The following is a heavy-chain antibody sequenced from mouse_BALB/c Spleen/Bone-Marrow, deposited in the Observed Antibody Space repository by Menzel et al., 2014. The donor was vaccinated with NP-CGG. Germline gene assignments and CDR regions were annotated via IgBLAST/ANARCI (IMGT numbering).Heavy chain of an antibody. CDR1: GFDFSRYW. CDR3: ARLFYYGGFAY. D-gene: IGHD1-1*01. J-gene: IGHJ3*01. V-gene: IGHV4-1*02. Sequence: EVKLMESGGGLEQPGGSLKLSCAASGFDFSRYWMSWVRQAPGKGLEWIGEINPDSSTINYSTSLKDKFIISRDNAKNTLYLQMSKVRSEDTAPYYCARLFYYGGFAYWGQGTLGTVSA. CDR2: INPDSSTI.